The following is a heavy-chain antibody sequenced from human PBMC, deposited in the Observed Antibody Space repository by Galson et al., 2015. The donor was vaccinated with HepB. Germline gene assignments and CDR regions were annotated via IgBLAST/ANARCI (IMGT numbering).Heavy chain of an antibody. CDR1: GFTFSSYG. CDR3: AKVLFGQAAASIDY. V-gene: IGHV3-30*18. J-gene: IGHJ4*02. D-gene: IGHD6-13*01. Sequence: SLRLSCAASGFTFSSYGMHWVRQAPGKGLEWVAVISYDGSNKYYADSVKGRFTISRDNSKNTLYLQMNSLRAEDTAVYYCAKVLFGQAAASIDYWGQGTLVTVSS. CDR2: ISYDGSNK.